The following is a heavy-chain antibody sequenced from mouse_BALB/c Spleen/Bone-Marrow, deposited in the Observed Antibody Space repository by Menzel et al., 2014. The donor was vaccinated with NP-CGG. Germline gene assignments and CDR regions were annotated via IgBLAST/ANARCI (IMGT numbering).Heavy chain of an antibody. J-gene: IGHJ2*01. V-gene: IGHV5-9-4*01. CDR3: ARRLRYYFDH. Sequence: VQLQQSGGGLVKPGGSLTLSCAASGFTFSSYAMSWVRQSPGKRLEWVAEISSGGSYTYYPDTVTGRFTISRDNAKNTLYLEMSSLKSEDTAMYYCARRLRYYFDHWGQGTTLTVSS. D-gene: IGHD1-1*01. CDR1: GFTFSSYA. CDR2: ISSGGSYT.